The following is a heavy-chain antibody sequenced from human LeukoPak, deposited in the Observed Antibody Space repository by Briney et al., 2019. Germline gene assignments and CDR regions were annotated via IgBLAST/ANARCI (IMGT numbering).Heavy chain of an antibody. D-gene: IGHD6-13*01. V-gene: IGHV4-31*03. CDR2: IYYSGST. J-gene: IGHJ4*02. CDR3: ARTSVAAAGTGPPYYFDY. Sequence: SETLSLTCTVSGGSISSGGYYWSWIRQHPGKGLEWIGYIYYSGSTYYNPSLKSRVTISVDTSKNQFSLKLSSVTAADTAVYYCARTSVAAAGTGPPYYFDYWGQGTLVTVSS. CDR1: GGSISSGGYY.